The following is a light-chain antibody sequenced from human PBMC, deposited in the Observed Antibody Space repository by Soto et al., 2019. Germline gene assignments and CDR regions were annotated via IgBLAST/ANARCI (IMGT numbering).Light chain of an antibody. Sequence: QSALTQPASVSGSPGQSITISCTGTSSDVGRYNFVSWYQQHPGKAPKLMIYEGSKRPSGVSNRFSGSKSGNTASLTISGIQAEDEADYYCCSYTGSSTWMFGGGTKLTVL. J-gene: IGLJ3*02. CDR3: CSYTGSSTWM. CDR2: EGS. V-gene: IGLV2-23*01. CDR1: SSDVGRYNF.